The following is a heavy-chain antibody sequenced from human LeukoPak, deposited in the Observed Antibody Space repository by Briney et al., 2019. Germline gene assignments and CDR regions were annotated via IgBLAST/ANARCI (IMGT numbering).Heavy chain of an antibody. D-gene: IGHD4-11*01. CDR1: GYTFTSYD. Sequence: GASVKVSCTASGYTFTSYDINWVRQATGQGLEWMGWMNPNSGNTGYAQKFQGRVTMTRNTSISTAYMELSSLRSEDTAVYYCARRYNNYGYCYYYMDVWGKGTTVTVSS. V-gene: IGHV1-8*01. CDR2: MNPNSGNT. CDR3: ARRYNNYGYCYYYMDV. J-gene: IGHJ6*03.